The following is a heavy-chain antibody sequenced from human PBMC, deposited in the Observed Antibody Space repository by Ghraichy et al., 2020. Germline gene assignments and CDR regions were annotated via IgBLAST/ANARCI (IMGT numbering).Heavy chain of an antibody. CDR1: GFTVSSNY. CDR3: AREGQYYYGSGSYLGHYMDV. Sequence: GGSLRLSCAASGFTVSSNYMTWVRQAPGKGLEWVSAIYSGGSTYYADSVRGRFTISRDNSKNMVYLQVNSLRADDTAVYYCAREGQYYYGSGSYLGHYMDVWGKGTTVTVSS. J-gene: IGHJ6*03. V-gene: IGHV3-53*01. CDR2: IYSGGST. D-gene: IGHD3-10*01.